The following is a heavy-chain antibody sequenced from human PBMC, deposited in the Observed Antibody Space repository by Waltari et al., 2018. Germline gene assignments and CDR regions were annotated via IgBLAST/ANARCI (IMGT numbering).Heavy chain of an antibody. J-gene: IGHJ4*02. CDR2: IYYSGST. CDR3: ARTPKTTDSSYYFDY. Sequence: QLQLQESGPGLVKPSETLSLTCTVSGGSISSSSYYWGWIRQPPGKGLEWIGSIYYSGSTYYNPSLKSRVTISVDTSKNQFSLKLSSVTAADTAVYYCARTPKTTDSSYYFDYWGQGTLVTVSS. D-gene: IGHD4-17*01. CDR1: GGSISSSSYY. V-gene: IGHV4-39*01.